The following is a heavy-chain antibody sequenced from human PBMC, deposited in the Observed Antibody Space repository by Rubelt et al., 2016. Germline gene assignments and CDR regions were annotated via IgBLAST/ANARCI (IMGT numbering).Heavy chain of an antibody. CDR1: GASIKNNY. CDR3: ARVPFCSGGNCYKDHP. V-gene: IGHV4-59*12. J-gene: IGHJ5*02. D-gene: IGHD2-15*01. Sequence: QVQLQESGPGLVKSSETLSLTCTVSGASIKNNYWSWIRQFPGKGLEFIGYFHYTADTNYNPSLKSRLTMSVDPSKNQFSLKLRVVTAADTAVYYCARVPFCSGGNCYKDHPWGQGTLVTVSS. CDR2: FHYTADT.